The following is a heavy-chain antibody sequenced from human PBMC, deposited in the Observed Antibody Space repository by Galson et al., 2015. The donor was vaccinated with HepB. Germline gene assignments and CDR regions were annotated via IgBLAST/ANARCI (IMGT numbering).Heavy chain of an antibody. J-gene: IGHJ3*02. Sequence: CAISGDSVYSNSAAWNWIRQSPSRGLEWLGRTYYRSKWYNDYAVSVKSRITINPDTYKNQFSLQLNSVTPEDTAVYYCARDSISSWYDLRGDAFDIWGQGTIVTVSS. CDR1: GDSVYSNSAA. CDR3: ARDSISSWYDLRGDAFDI. V-gene: IGHV6-1*01. CDR2: TYYRSKWYN. D-gene: IGHD6-13*01.